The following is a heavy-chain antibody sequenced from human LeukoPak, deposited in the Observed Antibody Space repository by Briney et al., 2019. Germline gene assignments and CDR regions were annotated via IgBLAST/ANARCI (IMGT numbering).Heavy chain of an antibody. V-gene: IGHV3-30*18. D-gene: IGHD5-18*01. J-gene: IGHJ4*02. CDR3: AKDDAKSYGNFDY. Sequence: PGRSPRLSCAASGFTFSSYGMHWVRQAPGKGLEWVAVISYDGSNKYYADSVKGRFTISRDNSKNTLYLQMNSLRAEDTAVYYCAKDDAKSYGNFDYWGQGTLVTVSS. CDR2: ISYDGSNK. CDR1: GFTFSSYG.